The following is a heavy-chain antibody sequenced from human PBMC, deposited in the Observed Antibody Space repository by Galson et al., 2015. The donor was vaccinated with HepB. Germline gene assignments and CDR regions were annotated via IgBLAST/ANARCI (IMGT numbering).Heavy chain of an antibody. V-gene: IGHV1-18*01. J-gene: IGHJ6*02. D-gene: IGHD4-23*01. CDR1: GYTFTSYG. Sequence: SVKVSCKASGYTFTSYGISWVRQAPGQGLEWMGWISAYNGNTNYAQKPQGRVTMTTDTSTSTAYMELRSLRSDDTAVYYCARVPTSRKYGGTPTYYYYGMDVWGQGTTVTVSS. CDR2: ISAYNGNT. CDR3: ARVPTSRKYGGTPTYYYYGMDV.